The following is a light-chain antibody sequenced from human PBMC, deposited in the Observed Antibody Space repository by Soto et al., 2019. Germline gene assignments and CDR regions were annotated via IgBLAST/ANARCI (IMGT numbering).Light chain of an antibody. Sequence: VMTQSPATLSVSPWERATLSCCASETVATNLAWYQQKPGQAPRLLISGASTRAAGTSDRFRGSGSGTEFTLTISSLRSEDSAIYYCQQYFEWPPMTFGQGTKVDTK. V-gene: IGKV3-15*01. CDR1: ETVATN. CDR2: GAS. J-gene: IGKJ1*01. CDR3: QQYFEWPPMT.